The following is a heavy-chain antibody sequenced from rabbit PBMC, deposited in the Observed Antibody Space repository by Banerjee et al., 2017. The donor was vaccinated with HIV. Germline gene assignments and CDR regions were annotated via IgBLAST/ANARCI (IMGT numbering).Heavy chain of an antibody. CDR1: GFSFSSGLP. D-gene: IGHD2-1*01. V-gene: IGHV1S47*01. CDR2: VDTGDGTT. J-gene: IGHJ3*01. Sequence: QLVESGGGLVQPGGSLALTCKASGFSFSSGLPMCWVRQAPGKGLEWIASVDTGDGTTYYASWVNGRFTVSLDNAQNTVFLQMTSLTPADTATYFCARGYDDYDARLDLWGPGTLVTVS. CDR3: ARGYDDYDARLDL.